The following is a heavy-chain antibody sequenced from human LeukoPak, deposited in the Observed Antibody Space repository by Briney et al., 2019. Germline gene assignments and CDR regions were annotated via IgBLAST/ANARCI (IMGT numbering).Heavy chain of an antibody. J-gene: IGHJ5*02. CDR1: GGSISSYY. D-gene: IGHD6-6*01. CDR2: IYYSGST. Sequence: PSETLSLTCIVSGGSISSYYWSWIRQPPGEGLEWIGDIYYSGSTNYNPPLKSRVTISVDTSKNQFSLKLSSVTAADTAVYYCARRVLNWFDPWGRGTLVTVSS. V-gene: IGHV4-59*08. CDR3: ARRVLNWFDP.